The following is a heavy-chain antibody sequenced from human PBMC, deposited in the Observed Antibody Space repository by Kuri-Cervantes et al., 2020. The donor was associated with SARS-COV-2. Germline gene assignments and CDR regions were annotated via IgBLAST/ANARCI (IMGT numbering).Heavy chain of an antibody. CDR2: IYPGGSDT. CDR1: GYSFSSYW. J-gene: IGHJ4*02. V-gene: IGHV5-51*01. CDR3: ARREDTAMFSFDY. Sequence: GESLKISCKGSGYSFSSYWIGWVRQMPGKGLEWMGIIYPGGSDTRYSPSFQGQVTISADKSISTAYLQWSSLKASDTAMYYCARREDTAMFSFDYWGQGTLVTVSS. D-gene: IGHD5-18*01.